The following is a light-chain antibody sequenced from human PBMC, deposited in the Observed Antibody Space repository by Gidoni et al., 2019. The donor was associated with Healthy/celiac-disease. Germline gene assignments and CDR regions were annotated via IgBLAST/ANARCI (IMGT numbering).Light chain of an antibody. Sequence: DIQMTHPPSSLSASAGDRVTITCRASQSISSYLNWYQQKPGKAPKLLIYAASSLQSGVPSRCSGSGSGTDFTITISSLQPEDFANYYCQQSYSTPVTFGGGTKVEIK. CDR3: QQSYSTPVT. CDR2: AAS. J-gene: IGKJ4*01. V-gene: IGKV1-39*01. CDR1: QSISSY.